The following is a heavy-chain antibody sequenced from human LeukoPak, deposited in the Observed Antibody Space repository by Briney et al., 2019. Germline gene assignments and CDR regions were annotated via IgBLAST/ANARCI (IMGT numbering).Heavy chain of an antibody. J-gene: IGHJ6*03. Sequence: SGTLSLTCTVSGGSISSYYWSWIRQPPGEGLQWIGFINYSEGPKYNPSLKSRVTISADTSKNQFSLKLSSVTAADTAVYYCARDRAPVDTAMAGFGGYMDVWGKGTTVTVSS. D-gene: IGHD5-18*01. V-gene: IGHV4-59*01. CDR3: ARDRAPVDTAMAGFGGYMDV. CDR1: GGSISSYY. CDR2: INYSEGP.